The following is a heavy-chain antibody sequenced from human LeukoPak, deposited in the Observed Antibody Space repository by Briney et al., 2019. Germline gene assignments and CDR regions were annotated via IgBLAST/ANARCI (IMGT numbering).Heavy chain of an antibody. CDR3: ARGRSKDY. CDR2: ISYDGSNK. V-gene: IGHV3-30-3*01. Sequence: GGSLRLSCAASGFTFSIYSMCWVRQAPGKGLEWVTVISYDGSNKYYADSVKGRFTISRHSSKNILYLQMNSLRPEDSAVYYCARGRSKDYWGQGTLVTVSS. CDR1: GFTFSIYS. J-gene: IGHJ4*02. D-gene: IGHD1-26*01.